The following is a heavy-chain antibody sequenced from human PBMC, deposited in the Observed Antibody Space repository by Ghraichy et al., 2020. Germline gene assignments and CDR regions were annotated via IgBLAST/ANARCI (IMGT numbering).Heavy chain of an antibody. Sequence: SVKVSCKASGGTFGSYAVSWVRQAPGQGLEWMGGTTPIFGMTNYAQKFQGRVTIIADKSTSTASMELSSLRSEDTAVYYCARDYYDSSGPYWYIDLWGRGTLVTVSS. CDR1: GGTFGSYA. D-gene: IGHD3-22*01. V-gene: IGHV1-69*10. J-gene: IGHJ2*01. CDR2: TTPIFGMT. CDR3: ARDYYDSSGPYWYIDL.